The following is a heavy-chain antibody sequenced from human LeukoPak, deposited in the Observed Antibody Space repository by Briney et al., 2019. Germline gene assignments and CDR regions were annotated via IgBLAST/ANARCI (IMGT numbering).Heavy chain of an antibody. D-gene: IGHD6-13*01. J-gene: IGHJ6*02. CDR2: IKQDESEK. Sequence: PGGSLRLSCAASGFSLSGYWMHWVRQAPGKGLVWVANIKQDESEKVYVDSVKGRFTISRDNAKSSLYLQMSGLRADDTAVYYCARDPYSSTWSYGMDIWGQGTTVTVSS. CDR3: ARDPYSSTWSYGMDI. CDR1: GFSLSGYW. V-gene: IGHV3-7*03.